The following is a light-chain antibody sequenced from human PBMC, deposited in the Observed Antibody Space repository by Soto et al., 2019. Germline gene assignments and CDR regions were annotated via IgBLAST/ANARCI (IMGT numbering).Light chain of an antibody. CDR3: QQYDYSVWT. V-gene: IGKV3-15*01. CDR2: GAS. Sequence: EIVMTQSPTTLSVSPGERGTLSCRASQDISSNLAWYQQKPGQTPRLLIHGASTRATGIPARFSGSGSGTRFTLTIASLQSEDLAVYYCQQYDYSVWTFGQGTKVDIK. J-gene: IGKJ1*01. CDR1: QDISSN.